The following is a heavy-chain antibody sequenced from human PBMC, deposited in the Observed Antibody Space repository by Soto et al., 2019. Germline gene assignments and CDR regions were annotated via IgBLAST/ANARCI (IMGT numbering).Heavy chain of an antibody. CDR1: GGSVSSGSYY. V-gene: IGHV4-61*01. J-gene: IGHJ4*02. Sequence: QVQLQESGPGLVKPSETLSLTCTVSGGSVSSGSYYWSWIRQPPGKGLEWIGYIYYSGSTNYNPSLKSRVTISVDTSKNQFSLKLSSLTAADTAVYYCARGEGYFDWQHGGGGSRNYFDYWGQGTLVTVSS. CDR2: IYYSGST. D-gene: IGHD3-9*01. CDR3: ARGEGYFDWQHGGGGSRNYFDY.